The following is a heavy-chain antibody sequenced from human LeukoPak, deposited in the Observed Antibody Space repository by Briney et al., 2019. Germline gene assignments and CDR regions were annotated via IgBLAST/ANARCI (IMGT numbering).Heavy chain of an antibody. V-gene: IGHV3-74*01. D-gene: IGHD2-8*01. J-gene: IGHJ4*02. CDR1: GFTFSSYW. CDR3: ARGTGYGVFDY. CDR2: INSDGSDT. Sequence: GGSLRLSCAASGFTFSSYWMNWVCQAPGKGPVWVSRINSDGSDTSYADSVKGRFTISRDNAKNTLYLQMNSLRAEDTAVYYCARGTGYGVFDYWGQGTLVTVSS.